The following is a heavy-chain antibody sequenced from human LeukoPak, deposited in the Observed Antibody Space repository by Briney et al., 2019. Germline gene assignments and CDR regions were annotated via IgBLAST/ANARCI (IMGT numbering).Heavy chain of an antibody. J-gene: IGHJ5*02. CDR1: GGSISSSSYY. V-gene: IGHV4-39*01. D-gene: IGHD4-17*01. CDR3: ALNGDYGGFDP. Sequence: SETLSLTCTVSGGSISSSSYYWGWIRQPPGKGLEWIGSIYYSGSTYYNPSLKSRVTISVDTSKNQFSLKLSSVTAVDTAVYYCALNGDYGGFDPWGQGTLVTVSS. CDR2: IYYSGST.